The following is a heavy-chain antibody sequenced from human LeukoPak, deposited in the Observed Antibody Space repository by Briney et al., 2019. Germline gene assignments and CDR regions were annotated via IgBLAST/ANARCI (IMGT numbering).Heavy chain of an antibody. Sequence: SETLSLTCTVSGGSIRSYSWNWIRQPPGRGLEWIGHMYYRGSTNFNPSLRSRVTMSLDTSKNQFSLKLSSVTAADTAVYYCGKGDGNDSEWFDPWGQGTLVTVSS. J-gene: IGHJ5*02. CDR2: MYYRGST. CDR3: GKGDGNDSEWFDP. CDR1: GGSIRSYS. D-gene: IGHD3-16*01. V-gene: IGHV4-59*01.